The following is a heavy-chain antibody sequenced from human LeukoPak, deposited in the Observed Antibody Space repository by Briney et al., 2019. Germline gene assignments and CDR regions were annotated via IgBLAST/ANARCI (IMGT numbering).Heavy chain of an antibody. CDR1: GFTFSSYA. D-gene: IGHD3-16*01. Sequence: GRSLRLSCAASGFTFSSYAMHWVRQAPGKGLEWVAVISYDGSNKYYADSVKGRFTISRDNSKNTLYLQMNSLRAEDTAVYYCARDRTRFQDAFDIWGQGTMVTVSS. CDR2: ISYDGSNK. J-gene: IGHJ3*02. CDR3: ARDRTRFQDAFDI. V-gene: IGHV3-30-3*01.